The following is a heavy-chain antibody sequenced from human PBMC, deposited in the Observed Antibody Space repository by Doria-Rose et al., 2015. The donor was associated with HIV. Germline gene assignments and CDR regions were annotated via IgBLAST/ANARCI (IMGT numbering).Heavy chain of an antibody. CDR1: GFRFDDYA. CDR2: ISWNSDTI. Sequence: VQLVQSGGGLLQPGRALRLSCAASGFRFDDYAMHWVRQTPGKGLEWVAVISWNSDTIDYADSVKGRFTISRDNAKNSLYLQMNSLRAEDTALYYCTKRRGVTDIDPFDIWGQGTMVIVSS. V-gene: IGHV3-9*01. CDR3: TKRRGVTDIDPFDI. D-gene: IGHD2-21*02. J-gene: IGHJ3*02.